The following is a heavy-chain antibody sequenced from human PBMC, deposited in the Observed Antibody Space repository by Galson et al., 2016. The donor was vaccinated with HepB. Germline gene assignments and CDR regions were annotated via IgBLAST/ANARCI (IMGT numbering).Heavy chain of an antibody. CDR1: GFSFSNSG. CDR2: ITRSGDAT. CDR3: GKHGGFNY. V-gene: IGHV3-23*01. J-gene: IGHJ4*02. Sequence: SLRLPCAASGFSFSNSGMSWVRQAPGRGLEWVSGITRSGDATHSADFVKGRFTISSANSKTTLYLSMNNLTAGDTAIYYCGKHGGFNYWGQGALVTVSS. D-gene: IGHD3-16*01.